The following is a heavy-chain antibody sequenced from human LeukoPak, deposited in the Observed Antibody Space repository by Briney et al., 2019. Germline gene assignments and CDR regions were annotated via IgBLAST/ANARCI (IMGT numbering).Heavy chain of an antibody. Sequence: KPGGSLRLSCAASGFTFSSYAMSWVRQAPGKGLECVSAISGSGGSTYYADSVKGRFTISRDNSKNTLYLQMNSLRAEDTAVYYCATDDNYYGSGSYYFYWGQGTLVTVSS. D-gene: IGHD3-10*01. V-gene: IGHV3-23*01. CDR1: GFTFSSYA. CDR2: ISGSGGST. CDR3: ATDDNYYGSGSYYFY. J-gene: IGHJ4*02.